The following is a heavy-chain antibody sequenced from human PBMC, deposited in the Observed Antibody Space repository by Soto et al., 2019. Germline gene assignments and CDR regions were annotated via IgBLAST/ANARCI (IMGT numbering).Heavy chain of an antibody. Sequence: QVQLVQSGAEVKRPGASVKVSCKASGYTFTSYDFNWVRQAPGQGLEWMGWVNPNSGNTDYAQKFQGRVTMTRNTSIRTAYMELSSLRSEDTAVYYCARASYLDPAFDIWGQGTMVTAS. V-gene: IGHV1-8*01. D-gene: IGHD2-2*03. CDR2: VNPNSGNT. J-gene: IGHJ3*02. CDR1: GYTFTSYD. CDR3: ARASYLDPAFDI.